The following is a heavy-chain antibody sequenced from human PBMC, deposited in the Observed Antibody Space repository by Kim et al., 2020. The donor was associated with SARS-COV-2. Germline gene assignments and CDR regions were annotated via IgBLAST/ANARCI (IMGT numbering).Heavy chain of an antibody. J-gene: IGHJ4*02. V-gene: IGHV4-34*01. CDR3: ARGPARGIAVAGVLGFGY. CDR2: INHSGST. CDR1: GGSFSGYY. D-gene: IGHD6-19*01. Sequence: SETLSLTCAVYGGSFSGYYWSWIRQPPGKGLEWIGEINHSGSTNYNPSLKSRVTISVDTSKNQFSLKLSSVTAADTAVYYCARGPARGIAVAGVLGFGYWGQGTLVTVSS.